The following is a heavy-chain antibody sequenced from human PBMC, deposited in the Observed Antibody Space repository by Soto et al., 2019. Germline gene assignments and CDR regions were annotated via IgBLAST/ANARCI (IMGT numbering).Heavy chain of an antibody. CDR1: GFTFSSYA. Sequence: QVQLVESGGGVVQPGRSLRLSCAASGFTFSSYAMHWVRQAPGKGLEWVAGISYYGSNKYYADSVKGRFTISRDNSKNTLYLQMNTLRLEDTAVYYCARPLWRDDYNWGYFDLWGRGTLVTVSS. V-gene: IGHV3-30-3*01. D-gene: IGHD4-4*01. CDR2: ISYYGSNK. J-gene: IGHJ2*01. CDR3: ARPLWRDDYNWGYFDL.